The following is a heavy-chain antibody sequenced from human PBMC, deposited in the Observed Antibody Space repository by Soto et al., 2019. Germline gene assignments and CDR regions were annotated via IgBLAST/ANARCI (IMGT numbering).Heavy chain of an antibody. D-gene: IGHD3-22*01. V-gene: IGHV3-48*02. CDR2: ISSSSSTI. Sequence: GGSLRLSCAASGFTFSSYSMNWVRQAPGKGLEWVSYISSSSSTIYYADSVKGRFTISRDKAKNSLYLQMNSLRDEDTAVYYCARTTYYYDSSGYFDYWGQGTLVTVSS. CDR3: ARTTYYYDSSGYFDY. CDR1: GFTFSSYS. J-gene: IGHJ4*02.